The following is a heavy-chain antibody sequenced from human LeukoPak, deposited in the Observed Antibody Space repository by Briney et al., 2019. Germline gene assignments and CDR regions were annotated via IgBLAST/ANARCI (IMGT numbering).Heavy chain of an antibody. CDR1: GYTFTGYY. D-gene: IGHD3-10*01. V-gene: IGHV1-2*02. Sequence: GPSVKVSCKASGYTFTGYYMHWVRHAPGQGLEWMGWITPNSGGTNYAQKFQGRVTMTRDTSISTAYTELSRLRSDDTAVYYCARDRGSLLWFGELFPFDPWGQGTLVTVSS. CDR3: ARDRGSLLWFGELFPFDP. J-gene: IGHJ5*02. CDR2: ITPNSGGT.